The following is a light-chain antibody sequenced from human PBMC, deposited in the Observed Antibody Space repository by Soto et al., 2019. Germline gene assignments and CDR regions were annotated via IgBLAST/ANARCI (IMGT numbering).Light chain of an antibody. CDR2: GAS. J-gene: IGKJ5*01. Sequence: EVMITQSPATLSLSPGDRATLSSRASQSVSTNFACYQHRPGPALSLLLYGASSRASGCPSRFTGSGSATEFPLTISSMECKAFALYSCQRYHNRTAGITFGQGTRLEIK. CDR3: QRYHNRTAGIT. CDR1: QSVSTN. V-gene: IGKV3-15*01.